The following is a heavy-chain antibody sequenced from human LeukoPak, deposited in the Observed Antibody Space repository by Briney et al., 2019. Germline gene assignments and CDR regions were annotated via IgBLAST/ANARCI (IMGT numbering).Heavy chain of an antibody. CDR3: ARKVRVTYYYYMDV. Sequence: SETLSLTCAVYGGSFSGYYWSWIRQPPGKGLEWIGEINHSGSTNYNPSLRSRVTISVDTSKNQFSLKLSSVTAADTAVYYCARKVRVTYYYYMDVWGKGTTVTISS. CDR2: INHSGST. V-gene: IGHV4-34*01. CDR1: GGSFSGYY. D-gene: IGHD5-18*01. J-gene: IGHJ6*03.